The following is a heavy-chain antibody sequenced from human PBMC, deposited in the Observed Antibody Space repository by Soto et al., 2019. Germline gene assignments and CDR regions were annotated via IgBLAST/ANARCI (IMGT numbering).Heavy chain of an antibody. D-gene: IGHD4-17*01. Sequence: QLQLQESGSGLVKPSQTLSLTCAGSGGSISSGGYSWSWIRQPPGKGLEWIGYIYHSGSTYYNPSLKSRVTRSVDRSKNQVSQKLSSVTAADTAVYYCARGMTTVTTFDYWGQGTLVTVSS. CDR1: GGSISSGGYS. CDR2: IYHSGST. V-gene: IGHV4-30-2*01. CDR3: ARGMTTVTTFDY. J-gene: IGHJ4*02.